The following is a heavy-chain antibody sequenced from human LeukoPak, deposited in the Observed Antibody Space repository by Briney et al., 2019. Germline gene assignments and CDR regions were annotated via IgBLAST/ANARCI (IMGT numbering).Heavy chain of an antibody. CDR3: ARGTLYYSDCSTYYPPFEY. V-gene: IGHV1-2*02. D-gene: IGHD3-22*01. CDR1: GYTFTGYY. CDR2: INPGSGGT. Sequence: ASVKVSCKASGYTFTGYYMHWVRQAPGQGLEWMGWINPGSGGTNYAQKFQGRVTMTRDTSISTAYMELSRLRSDDAAIYYCARGTLYYSDCSTYYPPFEYWGQGALVTVSS. J-gene: IGHJ4*02.